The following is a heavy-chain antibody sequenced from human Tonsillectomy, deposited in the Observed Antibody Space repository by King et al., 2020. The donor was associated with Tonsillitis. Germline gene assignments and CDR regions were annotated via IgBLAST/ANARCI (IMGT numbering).Heavy chain of an antibody. V-gene: IGHV4-31*03. CDR3: ARNRDYGDYVDF. J-gene: IGHJ4*02. D-gene: IGHD4-17*01. CDR1: GDSLTSGGYF. Sequence: HVQLQESGPGLVRPSQTLSLICSVSGDSLTSGGYFWSWIRQHPDKGLEWIGSIYHSGPTYHTPSPRSRLFMSVETSKNQFSLRLTSVTAADTAVYYCARNRDYGDYVDFWGQGTLVAVSS. CDR2: IYHSGPT.